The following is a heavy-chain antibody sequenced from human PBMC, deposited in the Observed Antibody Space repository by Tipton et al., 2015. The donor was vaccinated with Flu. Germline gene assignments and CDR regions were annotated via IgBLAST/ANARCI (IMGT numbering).Heavy chain of an antibody. D-gene: IGHD6-19*01. CDR3: ARGAPRRIAVAGPYYFDY. CDR2: IYYSGST. V-gene: IGHV4-59*01. CDR1: GGSISSYY. J-gene: IGHJ4*02. Sequence: TLSLTCTVSGGSISSYYWSWIRQPPGKGLEWIGYIYYSGSTNYNPSLKSRVTISVDTSKNQLSLKLSSVTAADTAVYYCARGAPRRIAVAGPYYFDYWGQGTLVTVSS.